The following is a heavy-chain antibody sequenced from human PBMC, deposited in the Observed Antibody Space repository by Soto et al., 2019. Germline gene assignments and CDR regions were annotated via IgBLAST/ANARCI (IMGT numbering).Heavy chain of an antibody. J-gene: IGHJ6*02. D-gene: IGHD2-8*01. CDR2: MNPNSGNT. CDR3: ARARSYCTNGVCRSYYGMDV. V-gene: IGHV1-8*01. CDR1: GYTFTSYD. Sequence: ASVKVSCKASGYTFTSYDINWVRQATGQGLEWMGWMNPNSGNTGYAQKFQGRVTMTRNTSISTAYMELSSLRSEDTAVYYCARARSYCTNGVCRSYYGMDVWSQGTTVTVSS.